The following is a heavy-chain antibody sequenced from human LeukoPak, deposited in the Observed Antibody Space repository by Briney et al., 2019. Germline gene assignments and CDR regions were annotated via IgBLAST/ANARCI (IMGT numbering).Heavy chain of an antibody. J-gene: IGHJ6*03. V-gene: IGHV3-9*01. D-gene: IGHD2-15*01. CDR2: INWNSDII. CDR3: VKSGGYYYMDA. CDR1: GFIFHDFA. Sequence: PGRSLRLSCAASGFIFHDFAMHWVRQAPGKGLEWVSTINWNSDIILYADSVKGRFTISRDNDRDSLYMEMKSLRPEDTALYFCVKSGGYYYMDAWGKGTTVIVSS.